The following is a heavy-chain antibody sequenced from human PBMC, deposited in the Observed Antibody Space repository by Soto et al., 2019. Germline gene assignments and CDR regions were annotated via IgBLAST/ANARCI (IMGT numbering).Heavy chain of an antibody. CDR2: ISSNGGST. D-gene: IGHD3-9*01. J-gene: IGHJ4*02. CDR3: VKPRDILTGYYDY. Sequence: EVQLVESGGGLVQPGGSLRLSCSASGFTFSSYAMHWVRQAPGKGLEYVSAISSNGGSTYYADSVKGRFTISRDNSKNTLYLQMSSLRAEDTAVYYCVKPRDILTGYYDYWGQGTLVTVSS. CDR1: GFTFSSYA. V-gene: IGHV3-64D*06.